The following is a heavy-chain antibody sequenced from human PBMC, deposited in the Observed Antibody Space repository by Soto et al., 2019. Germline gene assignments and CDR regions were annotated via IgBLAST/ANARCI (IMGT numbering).Heavy chain of an antibody. Sequence: SETLSLTCAVYGGSFSGYYWSWIPQPPGKGLEWIGEINHSGVTNYKPSLKRRVTISVDTSKNQFSLQLKSVTAADTALYYCARFSGSYYYAMDVWGQGSTVTVSS. CDR2: INHSGVT. V-gene: IGHV4-34*01. J-gene: IGHJ6*02. D-gene: IGHD6-19*01. CDR1: GGSFSGYY. CDR3: ARFSGSYYYAMDV.